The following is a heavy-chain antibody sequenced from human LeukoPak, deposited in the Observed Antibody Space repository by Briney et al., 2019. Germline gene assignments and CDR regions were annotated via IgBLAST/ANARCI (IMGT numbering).Heavy chain of an antibody. V-gene: IGHV4-34*01. CDR2: INHSGNT. CDR1: GGSFSSYY. J-gene: IGHJ4*02. CDR3: ARGPYASDAGY. Sequence: SETLSLTCAVYGGSFSSYYWSWIRQPPGKGLEWIGEINHSGNTNYNPSLKSRVTISVDSSKDQFSLKLSSVIAADTAVYYCARGPYASDAGYWGQGTLVTVSS. D-gene: IGHD2-2*01.